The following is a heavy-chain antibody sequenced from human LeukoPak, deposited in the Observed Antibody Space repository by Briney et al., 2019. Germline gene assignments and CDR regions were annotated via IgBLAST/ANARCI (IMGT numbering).Heavy chain of an antibody. Sequence: GGSLRLSCAASGFTFSSYWMHWVRQAPGKGLVWVSRINSDGSSTSYADSVKGRFTISRDNAKNTLYLQMNSLRAEDTAVYYCARANYYGSGRAAFNIWGQGTMVTVSS. CDR2: INSDGSST. CDR3: ARANYYGSGRAAFNI. V-gene: IGHV3-74*01. D-gene: IGHD3-10*01. CDR1: GFTFSSYW. J-gene: IGHJ3*02.